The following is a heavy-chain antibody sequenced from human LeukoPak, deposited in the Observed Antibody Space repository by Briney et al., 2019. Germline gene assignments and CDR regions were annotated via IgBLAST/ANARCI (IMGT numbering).Heavy chain of an antibody. Sequence: ASVTVSCKASGYTFTSFDINWVRQATGQGLEWMGWMNPNSGNTGYAQKFQGRVTMAMNTSISTAYIELRSLRSEDTAVYYCARGPQWRGDYYYMDIWGKGTTVTVSS. D-gene: IGHD6-19*01. CDR1: GYTFTSFD. V-gene: IGHV1-8*01. J-gene: IGHJ6*03. CDR3: ARGPQWRGDYYYMDI. CDR2: MNPNSGNT.